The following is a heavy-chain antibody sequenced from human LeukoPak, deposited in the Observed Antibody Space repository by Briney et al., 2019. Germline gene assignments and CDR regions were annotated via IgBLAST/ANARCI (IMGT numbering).Heavy chain of an antibody. J-gene: IGHJ5*02. Sequence: SQTLSLTCTVSGGSISSGGYYWSWIRQHPGKGLEWIGYIYYSGSTYYNPSLKSRVTISVDTSKNQFSLKLSSVTAADTAVYYCARGHPLYGGNRGSNWFDPWGQGTLVTVSP. V-gene: IGHV4-31*03. CDR1: GGSISSGGYY. CDR2: IYYSGST. D-gene: IGHD4-23*01. CDR3: ARGHPLYGGNRGSNWFDP.